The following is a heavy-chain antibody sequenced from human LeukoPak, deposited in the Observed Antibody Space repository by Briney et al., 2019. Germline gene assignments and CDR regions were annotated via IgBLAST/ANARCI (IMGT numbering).Heavy chain of an antibody. Sequence: SVKVSCKASGGTFSSYTISWVRRAPGQGLEWMGRIIPILGIANYAQKLQGRVTITADKSTSTAYMELSSLRSEDTAVYYCARSSGWSLNWFDPWGQGTLVTVSS. CDR2: IIPILGIA. V-gene: IGHV1-69*02. CDR1: GGTFSSYT. J-gene: IGHJ5*02. D-gene: IGHD6-19*01. CDR3: ARSSGWSLNWFDP.